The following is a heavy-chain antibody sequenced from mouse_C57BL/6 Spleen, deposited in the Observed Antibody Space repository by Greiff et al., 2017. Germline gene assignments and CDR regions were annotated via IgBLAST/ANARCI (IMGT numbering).Heavy chain of an antibody. CDR3: ARELGRLWYFDV. CDR2: INYDGSST. V-gene: IGHV5-16*01. J-gene: IGHJ1*03. CDR1: GFTFSDYY. D-gene: IGHD4-1*01. Sequence: EVKVVESEGGLVQPGSSMKLSCTASGFTFSDYYMAWVRQVPEKGLEWVANINYDGSSTYYLDSLKSRFIISRENAKNILYLQMSSLKSEDTATYYCARELGRLWYFDVWGTGTTVTVSS.